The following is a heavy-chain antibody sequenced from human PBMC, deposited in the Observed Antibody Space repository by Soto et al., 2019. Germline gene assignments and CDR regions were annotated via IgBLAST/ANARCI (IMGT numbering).Heavy chain of an antibody. CDR1: GYSFTIYW. CDR3: ERGRLRPGEGWYFDL. J-gene: IGHJ2*01. CDR2: LYPGESDT. V-gene: IGHV5-51*01. D-gene: IGHD3-10*01. Sequence: GESLKISCKCSGYSFTIYWIGWVRQMPGKGLEWMGILYPGESDTRYSPSFQGQVTISADKSIKTAYLQWSSLKASDTAMYSCERGRLRPGEGWYFDLWGRGTLVTVAS.